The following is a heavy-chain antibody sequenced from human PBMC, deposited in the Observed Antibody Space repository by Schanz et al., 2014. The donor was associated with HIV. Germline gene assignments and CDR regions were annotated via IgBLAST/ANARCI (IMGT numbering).Heavy chain of an antibody. Sequence: VQLVESGGGVVQPGRSLRLSCAASGFTFSSYAMHWVRQAPGKGLEWVSSISTSGYIYYADSVKGRFSISRDSAKNALYLQMNSLRGDDTAVYYCARRDTGTLYYYYHYGMDVWGQGTTVTVSS. V-gene: IGHV3-21*01. CDR3: ARRDTGTLYYYYHYGMDV. J-gene: IGHJ6*02. CDR1: GFTFSSYA. CDR2: ISTSGYI. D-gene: IGHD1-1*01.